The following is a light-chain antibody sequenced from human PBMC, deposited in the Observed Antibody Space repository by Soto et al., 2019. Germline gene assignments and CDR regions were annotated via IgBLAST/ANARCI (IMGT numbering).Light chain of an antibody. CDR1: SGDVGDYNY. J-gene: IGLJ3*02. CDR2: DVT. CDR3: SSYAGSNRRV. V-gene: IGLV2-8*01. Sequence: QSALTQPPSASGSPGQSVTISCTGTSGDVGDYNYVSWYQQHPGKAPKLMIYDVTKRPSGVPDRFSGSKSGNTASLTVSGLQAEDEADYYCSSYAGSNRRVFGGGTKVTVL.